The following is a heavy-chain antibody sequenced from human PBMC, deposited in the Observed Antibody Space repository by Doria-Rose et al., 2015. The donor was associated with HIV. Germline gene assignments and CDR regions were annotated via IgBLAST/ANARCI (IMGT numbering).Heavy chain of an antibody. D-gene: IGHD6-13*01. CDR2: IFSDDER. CDR1: GVSLSSPGMG. V-gene: IGHV2-26*01. CDR3: ARIKSSRWYHKYYFDF. Sequence: QITLKESGPVLVKPTETLTLTCTVSGVSLSSPGMGVGWIRQPPGKALEWLAHIFSDDERSYTASLKSRLTISRGTSNSQAVLTMTDMDPVDTATYYCARIKSSRWYHKYYFDFWGQGTLVIVSA. J-gene: IGHJ4*02.